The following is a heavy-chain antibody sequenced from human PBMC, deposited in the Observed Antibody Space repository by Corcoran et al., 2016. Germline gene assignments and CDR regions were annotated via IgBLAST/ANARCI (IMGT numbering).Heavy chain of an antibody. CDR2: ISAYNGNT. D-gene: IGHD6-19*01. CDR1: GYTFTSYG. Sequence: QVQLVQSGAEVKKPGASVKVSCKASGYTFTSYGISWVRPAPGQGLEWMGWISAYNGNTNYAQKLQGRVTMTTDTSTSTAYMELRSLRSDDTAVYYCARDPEGIAVAGTGNWFDPWGQGTLVTVSS. J-gene: IGHJ5*02. CDR3: ARDPEGIAVAGTGNWFDP. V-gene: IGHV1-18*01.